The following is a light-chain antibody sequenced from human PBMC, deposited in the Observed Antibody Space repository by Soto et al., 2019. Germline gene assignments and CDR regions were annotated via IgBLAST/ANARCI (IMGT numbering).Light chain of an antibody. Sequence: DTQMTQSPSSLSASVGDRVNITCRASQSISSWMAWYQQKPGKAPKVLIYKASNLESGVPSRFSGSGSETEFTLTISSLQPDDFATYYCQQYNVYSTFGGGTKVEIK. V-gene: IGKV1-5*03. CDR2: KAS. J-gene: IGKJ4*01. CDR1: QSISSW. CDR3: QQYNVYST.